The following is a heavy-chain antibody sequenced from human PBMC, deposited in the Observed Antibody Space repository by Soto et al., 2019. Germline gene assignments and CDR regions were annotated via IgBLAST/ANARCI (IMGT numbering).Heavy chain of an antibody. Sequence: QVHLQESGPGLVKPSQTLSLTCTVSGGSITSGDYYWSWIRQQPGKGLEGIGYKYFRGRAHFSPSHNSRLSLSVDPSKNQFSLKLSSVTAADTAVYYCARAVPGSTGTHHSGSGIFYVSPFDYWGQGALVTVSS. CDR2: KYFRGRA. V-gene: IGHV4-31*03. CDR3: ARAVPGSTGTHHSGSGIFYVSPFDY. J-gene: IGHJ4*02. D-gene: IGHD3-10*01. CDR1: GGSITSGDYY.